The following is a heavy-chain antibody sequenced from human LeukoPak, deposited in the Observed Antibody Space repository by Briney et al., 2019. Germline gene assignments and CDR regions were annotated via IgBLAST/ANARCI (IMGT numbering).Heavy chain of an antibody. V-gene: IGHV3-30*02. J-gene: IGHJ4*02. Sequence: GGSLRLSCAASGFTFSSYGMHWVRQAPGKGLEWVAFIRYDGSNKYYADSVKGRFIISRDNSKNTLYLQMNSLRPEDTAVYYCAKDGRQWLSYFDCWGQGTLVTVSS. CDR2: IRYDGSNK. CDR3: AKDGRQWLSYFDC. CDR1: GFTFSSYG. D-gene: IGHD6-19*01.